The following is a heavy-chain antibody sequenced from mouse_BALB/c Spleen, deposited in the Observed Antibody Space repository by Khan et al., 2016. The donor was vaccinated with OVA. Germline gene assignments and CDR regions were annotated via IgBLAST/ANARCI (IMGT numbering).Heavy chain of an antibody. Sequence: VKLQESGPGLVAPSQSLSITCTVSGFSLSRYNIHWVRQPPGKGLEWLGMIWGGGGTDYNSTLKSRLSISKDNSKSQVFLKMNSLQTEDTAMYYCARAYYRYDGYYAMDYWGQGTSVTVSS. CDR1: GFSLSRYN. J-gene: IGHJ4*01. D-gene: IGHD2-14*01. V-gene: IGHV2-6-4*01. CDR2: IWGGGGT. CDR3: ARAYYRYDGYYAMDY.